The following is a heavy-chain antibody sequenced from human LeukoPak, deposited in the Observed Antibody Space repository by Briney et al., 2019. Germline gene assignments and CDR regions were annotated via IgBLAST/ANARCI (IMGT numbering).Heavy chain of an antibody. J-gene: IGHJ4*02. CDR2: IYYSGST. CDR3: AREEYSSLTY. D-gene: IGHD6-6*01. CDR1: GGSISSYY. Sequence: SETLSRNCTVSGGSISSYYWSWIRQPPGKGLEWSGYIYYSGSTNYNPSLKSRVTISVDTSKNQFALKLSSVTAADTAVYYCAREEYSSLTYWGQGTLVSVSS. V-gene: IGHV4-59*01.